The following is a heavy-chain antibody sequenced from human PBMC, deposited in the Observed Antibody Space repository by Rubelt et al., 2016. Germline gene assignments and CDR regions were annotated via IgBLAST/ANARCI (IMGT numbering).Heavy chain of an antibody. CDR1: GFSLSTSGVG. CDR2: IYWDDDK. V-gene: IGHV2-5*02. CDR3: SHRRQTDDNNYFDY. D-gene: IGHD1-1*01. Sequence: QITLKESGPTLVKPTQTLTLTCTFSGFSLSTSGVGVGWIRQPPRKALEWLALIYWDDDKRYSPSLKSRLTITKDTSKNQLDLTKTNMDPEDTATYYCSHRRQTDDNNYFDYWGQGTLVTVSS. J-gene: IGHJ4*02.